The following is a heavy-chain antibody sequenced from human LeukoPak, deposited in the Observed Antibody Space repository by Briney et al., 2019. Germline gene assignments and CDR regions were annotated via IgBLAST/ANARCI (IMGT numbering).Heavy chain of an antibody. CDR3: ASPFYYDSSGYDDDAFDI. CDR1: GGTFSSYA. Sequence: SVKVSCKASGGTFSSYAISWVRQAPGRGLEWMGGIIPIFGTANYAQKFQGRVTITTDESTSTAYMELSSLRSEDTAVYYCASPFYYDSSGYDDDAFDIWGQGTMVTVSS. CDR2: IIPIFGTA. D-gene: IGHD3-22*01. V-gene: IGHV1-69*05. J-gene: IGHJ3*02.